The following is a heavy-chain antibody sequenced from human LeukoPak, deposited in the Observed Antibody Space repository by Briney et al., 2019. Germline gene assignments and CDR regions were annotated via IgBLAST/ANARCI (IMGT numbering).Heavy chain of an antibody. D-gene: IGHD4-17*01. V-gene: IGHV1-69*06. CDR3: ARATVTTFSAPFDY. CDR1: GGTFSNYA. Sequence: SVKVSCKASGGTFSNYAISWVRQAPGQGLEWMGGIIPIFGTANYAQKFQGRVTITADKSTSTAYMELSSLRSEDTAVYYCARATVTTFSAPFDYWGQGTLVTVSS. J-gene: IGHJ4*02. CDR2: IIPIFGTA.